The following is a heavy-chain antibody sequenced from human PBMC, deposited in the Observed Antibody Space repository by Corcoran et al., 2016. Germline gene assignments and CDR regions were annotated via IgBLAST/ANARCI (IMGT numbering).Heavy chain of an antibody. CDR1: GFDFSDHW. CDR3: AGDFTGGYAAKTPEVDFDY. Sequence: EVQLVESGGVLVQPGGSLRLSCAASGFDFSDHWMSWVRQAPGKGLEWVANINRDGSRKSYVDSVKGRFTISRDNAKNSVNLQMNSLRAEETAVYYCAGDFTGGYAAKTPEVDFDYWGQGTLVTVSS. J-gene: IGHJ4*02. V-gene: IGHV3-7*03. CDR2: INRDGSRK. D-gene: IGHD1-26*01.